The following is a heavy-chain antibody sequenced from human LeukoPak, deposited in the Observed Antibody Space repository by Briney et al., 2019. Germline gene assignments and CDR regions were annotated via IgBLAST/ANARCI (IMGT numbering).Heavy chain of an antibody. Sequence: GTLSLTCAVSGGSISSSNWWSWVRQAPGKGLEWVGRIKSKTDGGTTDYAAPVKGRFTISRDDSKNTLYLQMNSLKTEDTAVYYCTTQSNAAFDYWGQGTLVTVSS. D-gene: IGHD6-25*01. V-gene: IGHV3-15*01. CDR2: IKSKTDGGTT. J-gene: IGHJ4*02. CDR3: TTQSNAAFDY. CDR1: GGSISSSNW.